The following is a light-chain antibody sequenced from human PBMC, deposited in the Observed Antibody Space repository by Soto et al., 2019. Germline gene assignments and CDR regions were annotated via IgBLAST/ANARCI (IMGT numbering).Light chain of an antibody. CDR2: AAS. CDR3: QHVGT. CDR1: QSVSSSY. Sequence: EIVLTQSPGTLSLSLGERATLSCRASQSVSSSYLAWYQQKPGQAPRLLIYAASTRATGVPARFSGSGSGTEFTLTISSLQSEDFAVYYCQHVGTFGQGTKVDI. J-gene: IGKJ1*01. V-gene: IGKV3-20*01.